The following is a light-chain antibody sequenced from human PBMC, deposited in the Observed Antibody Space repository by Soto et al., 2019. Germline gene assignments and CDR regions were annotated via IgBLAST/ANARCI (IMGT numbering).Light chain of an antibody. J-gene: IGKJ1*01. V-gene: IGKV3-20*01. CDR3: LQYGGSPRT. CDR2: GVS. Sequence: EIVLTQSPGSLSLSPGESATLSCRASQSVSSSLAWYQQIPGQAPRLLIYGVSSRATGIPDRFSGSGSGTDFTLTISRLEPEDFAVYYCLQYGGSPRTFGQGTKVESK. CDR1: QSVSSS.